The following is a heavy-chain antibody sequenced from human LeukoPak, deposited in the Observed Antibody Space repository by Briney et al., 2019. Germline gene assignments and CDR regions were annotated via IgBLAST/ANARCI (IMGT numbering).Heavy chain of an antibody. CDR2: IYSGGST. CDR1: GSIVSSNY. J-gene: IGHJ5*02. Sequence: GGSLRLSRAASGSIVSSNYMSWVRQAPGKGLEWVSVIYSGGSTYYADSVKGRFTISRDNSKNTLYLQMNSLRAEDTAVYYCARSPWGITMIAEAWGQGTLVTVSS. CDR3: ARSPWGITMIAEA. V-gene: IGHV3-53*01. D-gene: IGHD3-22*01.